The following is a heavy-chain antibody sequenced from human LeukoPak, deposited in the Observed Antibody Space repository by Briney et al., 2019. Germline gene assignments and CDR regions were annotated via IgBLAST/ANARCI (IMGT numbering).Heavy chain of an antibody. D-gene: IGHD2-2*01. CDR3: AKDLTYQLLVDNAFDI. Sequence: GGSLRLSCAASGFTFSSYAMSWVRQAPGKGLEWVSAISGSGGSTYYADSVKGRFTISRDNSKNTLYLQMNSLRAEDTAVYYCAKDLTYQLLVDNAFDIWRQGTMVTVSS. CDR1: GFTFSSYA. V-gene: IGHV3-23*01. CDR2: ISGSGGST. J-gene: IGHJ3*02.